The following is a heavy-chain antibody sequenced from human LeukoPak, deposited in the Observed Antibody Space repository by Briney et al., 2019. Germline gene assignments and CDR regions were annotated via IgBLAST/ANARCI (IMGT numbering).Heavy chain of an antibody. J-gene: IGHJ4*02. CDR1: GYTFTSYD. D-gene: IGHD3-22*01. V-gene: IGHV1-8*01. CDR2: MNPNSGNT. CDR3: ARGLGSSGYYYDSSGYYRDY. Sequence: ASVKVSCKASGYTFTSYDINWVRRATGQGLEWMGWMNPNSGNTGYAQKFQGRVTMTRNTSISTAYMELSSLRSEDTAVYYCARGLGSSGYYYDSSGYYRDYWGQGTLVTVSS.